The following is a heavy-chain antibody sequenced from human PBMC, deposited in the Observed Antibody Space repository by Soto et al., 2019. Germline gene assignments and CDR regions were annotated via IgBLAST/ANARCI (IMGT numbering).Heavy chain of an antibody. CDR2: IYHSGST. D-gene: IGHD3-22*01. CDR3: ARGGVDYYDSSGYYFSPYYFDY. V-gene: IGHV4-30-2*01. CDR1: GGSISSDGCS. J-gene: IGHJ4*02. Sequence: SETMSLTCAVSGGSISSDGCSWSWIRKPPGKGLEWIGYIYHSGSTYYNPSLKSRVTISVDRSKNQFSLKLSSVTAADTAVYYCARGGVDYYDSSGYYFSPYYFDYWGQGTLVTVSS.